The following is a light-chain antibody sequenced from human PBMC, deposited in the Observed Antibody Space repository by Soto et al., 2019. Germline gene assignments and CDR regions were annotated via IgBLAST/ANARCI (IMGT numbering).Light chain of an antibody. CDR1: SSTIGAGFD. V-gene: IGLV1-40*01. CDR2: GDT. CDR3: QSYATALSVYVV. J-gene: IGLJ2*01. Sequence: QSVLTQPPSVSGAPGQRVTISCTGSSSTIGAGFDVHWYQQLPGTAPKLLIYGDTNRPSGVPDRFSGSKSGTSASLAITGLQAEDEADYYCQSYATALSVYVVFGGGTKLTVL.